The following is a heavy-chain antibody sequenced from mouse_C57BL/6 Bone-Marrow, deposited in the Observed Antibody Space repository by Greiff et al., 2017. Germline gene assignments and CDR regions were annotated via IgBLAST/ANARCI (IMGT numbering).Heavy chain of an antibody. Sequence: QVQLKESGPGLVAPSQSLSITCTVSGFSLTSYAISWVRQPPGKGLEWLGGIWTGGGTNYNSALKSRLSISKDNSKSQVFLKMNSLQTDDTARYYCARYDYDKDWYFDVWGTGTTVTVSS. V-gene: IGHV2-9-1*01. CDR3: ARYDYDKDWYFDV. CDR1: GFSLTSYA. D-gene: IGHD2-4*01. J-gene: IGHJ1*03. CDR2: IWTGGGT.